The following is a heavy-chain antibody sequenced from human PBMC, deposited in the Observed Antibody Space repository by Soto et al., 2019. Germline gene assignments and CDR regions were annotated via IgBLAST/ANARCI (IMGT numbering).Heavy chain of an antibody. V-gene: IGHV4-31*03. CDR2: IYYGGRT. J-gene: IGHJ5*01. D-gene: IGHD6-6*01. CDR1: GFSIISGCYY. Sequence: TLSLTCTVSGFSIISGCYYLIGIGQHPGKGLEWIGHIYYGGRTYYNPALHSRVSIAVDTTENQFYLKLTSVNAADTSVYSCARGSFSSSSSWFDPWGRGTLVTVSS. CDR3: ARGSFSSSSSWFDP.